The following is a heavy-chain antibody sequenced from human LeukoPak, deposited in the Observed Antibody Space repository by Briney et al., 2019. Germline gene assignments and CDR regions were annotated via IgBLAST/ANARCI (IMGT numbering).Heavy chain of an antibody. V-gene: IGHV4-38-2*01. D-gene: IGHD2-2*01. CDR2: IYHGGST. CDR1: GYSISSGYY. Sequence: SETLSLTCAVSGYSISSGYYWGWIRQPPGKGLEWIGSIYHGGSTYYNPSLKGRVTISVDTSKNQFSLKLSSVTAADTAVYYCARVTCSNTSGRKKYYYDYGMDVWGKGTTVTVSS. CDR3: ARVTCSNTSGRKKYYYDYGMDV. J-gene: IGHJ6*04.